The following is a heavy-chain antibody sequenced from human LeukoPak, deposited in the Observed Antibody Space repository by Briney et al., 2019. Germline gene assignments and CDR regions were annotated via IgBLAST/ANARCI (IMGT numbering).Heavy chain of an antibody. Sequence: PSETLSLTCAVYGGSFSGYYWSWIRQPPGKGLEWIGEINHSGSTNYNPSLKSRVTISVDTSKNQFSLKLSSVTAADTAVYYCARSGSSYAVDYWGQGTLVTVSS. V-gene: IGHV4-34*01. CDR2: INHSGST. J-gene: IGHJ4*02. CDR1: GGSFSGYY. CDR3: ARSGSSYAVDY. D-gene: IGHD2-2*01.